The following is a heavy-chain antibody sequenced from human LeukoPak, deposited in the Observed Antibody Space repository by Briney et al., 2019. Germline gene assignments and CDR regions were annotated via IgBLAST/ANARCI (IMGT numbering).Heavy chain of an antibody. Sequence: ASVKVSCKASGYTFTGYYMHWVRQAPGQGLEWMGWIIPNSGGTSYAQKFQGRVTMTRDTSISTAYMELSRLRSDDTAVYYCAGSSGSGDLPGAPDYWGQGTLVTVSS. D-gene: IGHD1-26*01. CDR2: IIPNSGGT. V-gene: IGHV1-2*02. CDR1: GYTFTGYY. CDR3: AGSSGSGDLPGAPDY. J-gene: IGHJ4*02.